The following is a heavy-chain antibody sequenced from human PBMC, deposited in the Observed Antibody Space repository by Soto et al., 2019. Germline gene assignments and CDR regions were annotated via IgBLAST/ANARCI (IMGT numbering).Heavy chain of an antibody. V-gene: IGHV3-23*01. CDR2: ISGSGGST. D-gene: IGHD2-21*02. Sequence: EVQLLESGGGLVQPGGSLRLSCAASGFTFSSYAMSWVRQAPGKGLEWVSAISGSGGSTYYADSVKGRFTISRDNSKNSXXLQMNSLRAEDTAVYYCAKDCRPYCGGDCYPSWDYWGQGTLVTVSS. CDR3: AKDCRPYCGGDCYPSWDY. CDR1: GFTFSSYA. J-gene: IGHJ4*02.